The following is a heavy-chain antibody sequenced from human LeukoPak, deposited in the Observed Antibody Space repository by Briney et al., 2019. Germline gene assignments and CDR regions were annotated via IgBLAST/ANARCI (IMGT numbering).Heavy chain of an antibody. J-gene: IGHJ4*02. CDR1: GGSFSGYY. D-gene: IGHD6-6*01. Sequence: SETLSLTCAVYGGSFSGYYWSWIRQPPGKGLEWIGEINHSGSTNYNPSLKSRVTISVDTSKNQFPLKLSSVTAADTAVYYCARRMRDGSSDDYFDYWGQGTLVTVSS. CDR3: ARRMRDGSSDDYFDY. V-gene: IGHV4-34*01. CDR2: INHSGST.